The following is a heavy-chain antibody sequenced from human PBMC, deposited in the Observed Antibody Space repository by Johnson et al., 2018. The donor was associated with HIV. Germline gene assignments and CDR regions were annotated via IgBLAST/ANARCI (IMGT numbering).Heavy chain of an antibody. CDR3: AKDQQGGVKNFDM. CDR1: RFTFSNYD. CDR2: ISYDGSNK. J-gene: IGHJ3*02. V-gene: IGHV3-30*18. D-gene: IGHD3-16*01. Sequence: QVQLVESGGGLVQPGGSLRLSCAASRFTFSNYDIHWVRQAPGKGLECVAVISYDGSNKYYADSVKGRFTISRDNSKNTLYLQMNSLRAEDTAVYYCAKDQQGGVKNFDMWGQGTMVTVSS.